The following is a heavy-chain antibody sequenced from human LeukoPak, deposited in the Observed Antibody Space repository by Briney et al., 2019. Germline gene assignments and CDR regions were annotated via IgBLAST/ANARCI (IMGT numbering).Heavy chain of an antibody. D-gene: IGHD3-3*01. CDR1: GGTFRSYT. V-gene: IGHV1-69*02. Sequence: SVRVSCKASGGTFRSYTIRWVRQAPGQGLEWMGRIIPILGIAHYAQKFQGRVTITADKSTSTAYMELSSLRSEDTAVYHCARSRFLEWLLPNDAFDIWGQGTMVTVSS. CDR2: IIPILGIA. CDR3: ARSRFLEWLLPNDAFDI. J-gene: IGHJ3*02.